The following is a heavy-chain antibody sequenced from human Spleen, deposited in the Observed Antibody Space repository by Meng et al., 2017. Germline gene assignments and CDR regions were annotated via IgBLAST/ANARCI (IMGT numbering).Heavy chain of an antibody. D-gene: IGHD5-12*01. CDR1: GFTFGSYG. V-gene: IGHV3-30*19. CDR3: ARERRNSGYGLDY. CDR2: ISYDGRNK. J-gene: IGHJ4*02. Sequence: QVQLVESGGGVVQPGRSLRLSCIASGFTFGSYGVHWVRQAAGKGLELVAVISYDGRNKYYADSVKGRFTISRNNSNNTLYLQMHSLRAEDTALYYCARERRNSGYGLDYWGQGTLVTVSS.